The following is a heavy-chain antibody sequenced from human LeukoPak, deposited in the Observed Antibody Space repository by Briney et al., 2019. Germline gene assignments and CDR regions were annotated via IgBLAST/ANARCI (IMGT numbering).Heavy chain of an antibody. CDR1: GFTFHDYA. CDR3: AKGLGVASLIVDALDM. Sequence: TGGSLRLSCAASGFTFHDYAMHWVRQVPGKGLEWASGITWNSGSVLYADSVRGRFTISRDNAKNSLYLQMNSLRPGDMAFYYCAKGLGVASLIVDALDMWGQGTMVTV. CDR2: ITWNSGSV. J-gene: IGHJ3*02. D-gene: IGHD3/OR15-3a*01. V-gene: IGHV3-9*03.